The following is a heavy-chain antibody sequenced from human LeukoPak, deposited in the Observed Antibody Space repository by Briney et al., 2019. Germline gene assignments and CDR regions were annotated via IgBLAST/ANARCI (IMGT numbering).Heavy chain of an antibody. D-gene: IGHD7-27*01. J-gene: IGHJ4*02. Sequence: PSETLSLTCTVSGGSISSSSYYWGWIRQPPGKGLEWIGSIYYSGSTYYNPSLKSRVTISVDRSKNQFSLKLSSVTAADTAVYYCARGLGDYWGQGTLVTVSS. CDR1: GGSISSSSYY. CDR3: ARGLGDY. CDR2: IYYSGST. V-gene: IGHV4-39*07.